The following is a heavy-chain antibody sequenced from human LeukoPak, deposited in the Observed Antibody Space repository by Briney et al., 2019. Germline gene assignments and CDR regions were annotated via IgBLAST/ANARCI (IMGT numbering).Heavy chain of an antibody. CDR2: ISGSGGST. CDR1: GFTFSSYA. Sequence: GGSLTLSCAASGFTFSSYAMSWVRQAPGKGLEWVSAISGSGGSTYYADSVKGRFTISRDNSKNTLYLQMNSLRAEDTAVYYCAKAQTKGVLRYFDWLTDYWGQGTLVTVSS. J-gene: IGHJ4*02. V-gene: IGHV3-23*01. CDR3: AKAQTKGVLRYFDWLTDY. D-gene: IGHD3-9*01.